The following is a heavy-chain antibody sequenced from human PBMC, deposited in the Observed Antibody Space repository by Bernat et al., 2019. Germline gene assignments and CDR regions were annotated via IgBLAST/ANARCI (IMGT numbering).Heavy chain of an antibody. D-gene: IGHD4-17*01. V-gene: IGHV4-39*01. Sequence: QLQLQESGPGLVKPSETLSLTCTVSGGSISSSSYYWGWIRQPPGKGLEWIGSIYYSGSTYYNPSLKSRVTISVDTSKNQFSLKLSSVTDAATAVYYCASTTTVTTAEYFQHWGQGTLVTVSS. CDR3: ASTTTVTTAEYFQH. CDR1: GGSISSSSYY. J-gene: IGHJ1*01. CDR2: IYYSGST.